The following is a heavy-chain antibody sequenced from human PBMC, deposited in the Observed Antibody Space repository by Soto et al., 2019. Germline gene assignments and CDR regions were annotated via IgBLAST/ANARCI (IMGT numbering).Heavy chain of an antibody. CDR3: ARDQITGLFDY. V-gene: IGHV4-34*01. D-gene: IGHD2-8*02. CDR2: INHSGST. J-gene: IGHJ4*02. CDR1: GGSFSGYY. Sequence: QVQLQQWGAGLLKPSETLSLTCAVYGGSFSGYYWTWIRQPPGTGLEWIGEINHSGSTTYNPSLKSRVTIAVDTSKNQFSLKLTSVTAADTAVYYCARDQITGLFDYWGQGTLVTVSS.